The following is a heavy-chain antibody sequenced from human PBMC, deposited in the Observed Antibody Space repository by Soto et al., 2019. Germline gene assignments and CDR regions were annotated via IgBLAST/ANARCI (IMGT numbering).Heavy chain of an antibody. V-gene: IGHV3-74*01. CDR1: EFTFRSYW. D-gene: IGHD1-1*01. J-gene: IGHJ3*01. CDR3: ASSLPGTYGAFDL. Sequence: HPGGSLRLSCAASEFTFRSYWMHWVRQSPGKGLVWVSRISGDGSSTTYADSVRGRFTISRDNAKNTVYLQMDSLRAEDTAVYYCASSLPGTYGAFDLWGHGTMVTVSS. CDR2: ISGDGSST.